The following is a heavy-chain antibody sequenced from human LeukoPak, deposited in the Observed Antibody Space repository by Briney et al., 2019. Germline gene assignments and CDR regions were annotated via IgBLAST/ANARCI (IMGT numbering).Heavy chain of an antibody. CDR2: IIPIFGTA. CDR1: GGTFSSYA. V-gene: IGHV1-69*13. J-gene: IGHJ4*02. Sequence: SVKVSCKASGGTFSSYAISWVRQAPGQGLEWMGGIIPIFGTANYAQKFQGRVTITADESTSTAYMELSSLRSEDTAVYYCASGHYYGSGSYYRVRFFDYWGQGTLVTVSS. D-gene: IGHD3-10*01. CDR3: ASGHYYGSGSYYRVRFFDY.